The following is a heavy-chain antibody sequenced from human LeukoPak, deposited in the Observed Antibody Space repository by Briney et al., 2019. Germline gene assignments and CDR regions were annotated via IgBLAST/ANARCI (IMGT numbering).Heavy chain of an antibody. J-gene: IGHJ4*02. Sequence: GGSLRLSCAASGFTFDDYGMSWVREAPGKGLEWVSGINWNGGSTGYADSVKGRFTTSRDNAKNSLYLQMNSLRAEDTAVYYCAREGGYDSSGYDDYWGQGTLVTVSS. CDR3: AREGGYDSSGYDDY. CDR1: GFTFDDYG. V-gene: IGHV3-20*04. D-gene: IGHD3-22*01. CDR2: INWNGGST.